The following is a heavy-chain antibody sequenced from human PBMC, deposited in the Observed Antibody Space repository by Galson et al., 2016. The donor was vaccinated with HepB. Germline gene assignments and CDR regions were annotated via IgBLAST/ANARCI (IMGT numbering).Heavy chain of an antibody. CDR3: ARTPSGMNRGLFYFDY. V-gene: IGHV3-30*04. Sequence: SLRLSCAASGFTFSSYAMHWVRQAPGKGLEWMAIISFDGSDKYYADSVKGRFTISRDNSRNTLYLQMNSLRGEDTALYYCARTPSGMNRGLFYFDYWGQGALVTVSS. D-gene: IGHD2-15*01. CDR1: GFTFSSYA. J-gene: IGHJ4*02. CDR2: ISFDGSDK.